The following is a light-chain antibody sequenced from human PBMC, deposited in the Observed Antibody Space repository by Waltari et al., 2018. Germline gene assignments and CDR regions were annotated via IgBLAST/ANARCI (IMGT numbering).Light chain of an antibody. V-gene: IGLV1-44*01. CDR2: RNN. Sequence: QSVLTQPPSASGTHGQKVTIPCSGSSSNIGTNTVNWYQQLPGTAPKLLIYRNNQRPSGVPDRFSGSKSGTSASLAISGLQSEDEADYYCAAWDDSLNGVFGGGTKLTVL. J-gene: IGLJ3*02. CDR1: SSNIGTNT. CDR3: AAWDDSLNGV.